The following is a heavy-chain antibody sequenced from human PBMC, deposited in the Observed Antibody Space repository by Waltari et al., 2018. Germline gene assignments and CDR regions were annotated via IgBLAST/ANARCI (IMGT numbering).Heavy chain of an antibody. D-gene: IGHD3-22*01. CDR1: GGTFSSYA. J-gene: IGHJ3*02. Sequence: QVQLVQSGAEVKKPGSSVKVSCQASGGTFSSYAISWVRQAPGQGLEWMGGIIPIVGTANYAQKFQGRVTITADESTSTAYMELSSLRSEDTAVYYCARDQDYYDSSGYYVAFDIWGQGTMVTVSS. CDR2: IIPIVGTA. CDR3: ARDQDYYDSSGYYVAFDI. V-gene: IGHV1-69*13.